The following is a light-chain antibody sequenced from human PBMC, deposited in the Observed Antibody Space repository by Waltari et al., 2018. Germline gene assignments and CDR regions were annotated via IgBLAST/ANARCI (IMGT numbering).Light chain of an antibody. CDR3: MQALQTPPIT. CDR2: LGS. V-gene: IGKV2-28*01. Sequence: DIVMFQSSLSLPVTPGEPASISCRSSQSRVHSNGYNYLEWYLQKPVQSPQLLIYLGSNRATGIPDRFSGSASSTDFTLKISRVKAEDFGVYYCMQALQTPPITCGQGTRLEIK. CDR1: QSRVHSNGYNY. J-gene: IGKJ5*01.